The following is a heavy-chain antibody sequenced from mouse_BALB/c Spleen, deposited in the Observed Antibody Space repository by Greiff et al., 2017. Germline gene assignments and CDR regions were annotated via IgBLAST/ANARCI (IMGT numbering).Heavy chain of an antibody. V-gene: IGHV5-17*02. J-gene: IGHJ4*01. Sequence: EVQGVESGGGLVQPGGSRKLSCAASGFTFSSFGMHWVRQAPEKGLEWVAYISSGSSTIYYADTVKGRFTISRDNPKNTLFLQMTSLRSEDTAMYYCARNYRYSYYAIDYWGQGTSVTVSS. CDR3: ARNYRYSYYAIDY. CDR1: GFTFSSFG. CDR2: ISSGSSTI. D-gene: IGHD2-14*01.